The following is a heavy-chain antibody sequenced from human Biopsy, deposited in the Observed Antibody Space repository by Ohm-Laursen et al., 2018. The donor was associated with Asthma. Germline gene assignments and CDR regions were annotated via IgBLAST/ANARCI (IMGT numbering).Heavy chain of an antibody. CDR3: ARTYYDFLTGQVKDVFGV. CDR2: VNTGNGDT. J-gene: IGHJ3*01. Sequence: SVKVSCKASGYNFISFAIHWVRQAPGQRLEWMGWVNTGNGDTKYSQKFRGRVTITRDTSASTAYMELRSLRSEDTATYYCARTYYDFLTGQVKDVFGVWGQGTIVTVSS. V-gene: IGHV1-3*04. D-gene: IGHD3-9*01. CDR1: GYNFISFA.